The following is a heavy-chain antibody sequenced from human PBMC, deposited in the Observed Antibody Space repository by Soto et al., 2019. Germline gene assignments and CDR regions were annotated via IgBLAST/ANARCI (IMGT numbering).Heavy chain of an antibody. Sequence: NPSETLSLTCTVSGGSISSYYWSWIRQPPGKGLEWIGYIYYSGSTNYNPSLKSRVTISVDTSKNQFSLKLSSVTAADTAVYYCARADGIAAAGTNYYYGMDVWGQGTTVTVSS. CDR2: IYYSGST. V-gene: IGHV4-59*01. CDR3: ARADGIAAAGTNYYYGMDV. J-gene: IGHJ6*02. D-gene: IGHD6-13*01. CDR1: GGSISSYY.